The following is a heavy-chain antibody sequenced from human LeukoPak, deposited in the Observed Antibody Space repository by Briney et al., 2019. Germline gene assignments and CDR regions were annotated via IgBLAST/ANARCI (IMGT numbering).Heavy chain of an antibody. CDR3: STVGSGTAYLNYTY. D-gene: IGHD3-10*01. Sequence: ASVKVSCKPSGYTFTAYYFHWVRQAPGQGLEWMGWINPNSSDTNYAQRFQGRVTLTRDTSISTAYLELSRLRTDDTAVYYCSTVGSGTAYLNYTYWGQGTLVTVPS. CDR1: GYTFTAYY. V-gene: IGHV1-2*02. J-gene: IGHJ4*02. CDR2: INPNSSDT.